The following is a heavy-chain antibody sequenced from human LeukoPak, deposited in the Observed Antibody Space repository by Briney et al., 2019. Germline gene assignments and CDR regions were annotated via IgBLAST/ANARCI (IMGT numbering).Heavy chain of an antibody. D-gene: IGHD3-10*01. J-gene: IGHJ4*02. CDR3: ARETVRGVFDY. V-gene: IGHV3-53*01. CDR2: IYSGGST. Sequence: GGSLRLSCAASGFTVSSNYMSWVRQAPGEGLEWVSVIYSGGSTYYADSVQGRFTISRDNSKNTLYLQMNSLRAEDTAVYYCARETVRGVFDYWGQGTLVTVSS. CDR1: GFTVSSNY.